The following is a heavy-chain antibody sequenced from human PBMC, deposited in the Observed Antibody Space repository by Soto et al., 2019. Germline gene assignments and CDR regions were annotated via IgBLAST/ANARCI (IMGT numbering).Heavy chain of an antibody. CDR2: ITGSGGFT. CDR3: AKARDTVTAYDAYDM. D-gene: IGHD2-21*02. J-gene: IGHJ3*02. CDR1: EFTFSSYP. Sequence: AGGSVRLSCAASEFTFSSYPMSWVRQAPGKGLEWVSAITGSGGFTNYADSVKGRFTISNSKNTLFLQMNSLRAEDTAVYYCAKARDTVTAYDAYDMWGQGTMVTVSS. V-gene: IGHV3-23*01.